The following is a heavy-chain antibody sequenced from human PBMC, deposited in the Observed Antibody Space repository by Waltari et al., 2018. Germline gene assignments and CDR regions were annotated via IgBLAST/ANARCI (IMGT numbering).Heavy chain of an antibody. CDR1: GFTVSRNY. J-gene: IGHJ3*02. Sequence: EVQLVESGGGLIQPGGSLRLPCAASGFTVSRNYMSRVRQSPGKGLEWAAVTNCGGSTYYADSVKGRFTISRDSSKHTLYLQMNSLGSEDTAVYYCASHPHGDYWGWAFDIWGQGTMVTVSS. CDR3: ASHPHGDYWGWAFDI. CDR2: TNCGGST. V-gene: IGHV3-53*01. D-gene: IGHD4-17*01.